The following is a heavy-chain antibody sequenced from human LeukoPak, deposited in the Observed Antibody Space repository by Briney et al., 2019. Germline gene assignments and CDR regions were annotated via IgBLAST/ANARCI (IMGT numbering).Heavy chain of an antibody. CDR3: ARGSRAYYYDINDYRGSYFDY. Sequence: SETLSLTCAVYGGSFSDYFWGWIRQSPGKGLEWIGEINDGGTTHCNPSLKSRVTISLDTSKNQFSLRLNSLTAADSAVYYCARGSRAYYYDINDYRGSYFDYWGQGNLVSVSS. CDR2: INDGGTT. CDR1: GGSFSDYF. D-gene: IGHD3-22*01. J-gene: IGHJ4*02. V-gene: IGHV4-34*01.